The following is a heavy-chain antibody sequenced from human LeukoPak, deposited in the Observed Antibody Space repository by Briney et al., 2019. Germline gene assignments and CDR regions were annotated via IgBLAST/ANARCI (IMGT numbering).Heavy chain of an antibody. V-gene: IGHV3-30*02. D-gene: IGHD1/OR15-1a*01. J-gene: IGHJ4*02. CDR1: GFTFTSYG. Sequence: GGSLRLSCAASGFTFTSYGMHWVRQAPGKGLEWVAFIRYHGSNQYYTDSVKGRFTISRDNSQNTLSLQMNSLRTDDMVMYFCARDLGMGTRIDYWGQGTLVTVSS. CDR2: IRYHGSNQ. CDR3: ARDLGMGTRIDY.